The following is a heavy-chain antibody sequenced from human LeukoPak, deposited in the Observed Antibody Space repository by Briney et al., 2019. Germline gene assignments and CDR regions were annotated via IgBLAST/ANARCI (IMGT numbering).Heavy chain of an antibody. CDR3: ARRGAAGTYYFDY. CDR1: GFTFSSYA. D-gene: IGHD6-13*01. J-gene: IGHJ4*02. CDR2: ITTSGGST. Sequence: GGSLRLSCAASGFTFSSYAMSWVRQAPGEGLEWVSSITTSGGSTYYADSVKGRFTISRDNAKNTLYLQMNSLRAEDTAVYYCARRGAAGTYYFDYWGQGTLVTVSS. V-gene: IGHV3-23*01.